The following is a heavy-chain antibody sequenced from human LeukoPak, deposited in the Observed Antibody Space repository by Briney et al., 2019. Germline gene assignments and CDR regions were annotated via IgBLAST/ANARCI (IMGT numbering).Heavy chain of an antibody. J-gene: IGHJ4*02. CDR3: ARGWSSSWYFY. CDR1: GFTFSSYA. V-gene: IGHV3-23*01. CDR2: ISGSGGST. D-gene: IGHD6-13*01. Sequence: GGSLRLSCAASGFTFSSYAMSWVRQAPGKGLEWVSAISGSGGSTYYADSVKGRFTISRDNSKNTLYLQMNSLRAEDTAVYYCARGWSSSWYFYWGQGTLVTVSS.